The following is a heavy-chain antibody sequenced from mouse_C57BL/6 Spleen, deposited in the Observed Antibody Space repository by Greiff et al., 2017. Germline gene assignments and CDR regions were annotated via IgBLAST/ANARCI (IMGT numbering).Heavy chain of an antibody. D-gene: IGHD1-1*01. CDR2: IHPNSGST. CDR1: GYTFTSYW. CDR3: ARFPITTVVASYYFDY. V-gene: IGHV1-64*01. J-gene: IGHJ2*01. Sequence: QVQLQQPGAELVKPGASVKLSCKASGYTFTSYWMHWVKQRPGQGLEWIGMIHPNSGSTNYNEKFKSKATLTVDKSSSTAYMQLSSLTSEDSAVYYCARFPITTVVASYYFDYWGQCTTLTVSS.